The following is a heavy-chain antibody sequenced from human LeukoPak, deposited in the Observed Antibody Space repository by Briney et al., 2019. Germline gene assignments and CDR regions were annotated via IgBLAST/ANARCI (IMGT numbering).Heavy chain of an antibody. CDR1: GGTFSSYA. CDR2: MNPNSGNT. V-gene: IGHV1-8*02. CDR3: ARVRGDSGYDPIDY. D-gene: IGHD5-12*01. J-gene: IGHJ4*02. Sequence: ASVKVSCKASGGTFSSYAINWVRQATGQGLEWMGWMNPNSGNTGYAQKFQGRVTMTRNTSISTAYMELSSLRSEDTAVYYCARVRGDSGYDPIDYWGQGTLVTVSS.